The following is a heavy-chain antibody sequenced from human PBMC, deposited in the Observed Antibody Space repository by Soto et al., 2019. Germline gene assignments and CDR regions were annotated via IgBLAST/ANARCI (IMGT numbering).Heavy chain of an antibody. CDR2: IYWDDDK. D-gene: IGHD3-16*01. J-gene: IGHJ4*02. CDR3: AHTAGLSHAYYFDY. V-gene: IGHV2-5*02. Sequence: GLDLEWLALIYWDDDKRYSPSLKSRLTITKDTSKNQVVLTMTNMDPVDTATYYCAHTAGLSHAYYFDYWGQGTLVTVSS.